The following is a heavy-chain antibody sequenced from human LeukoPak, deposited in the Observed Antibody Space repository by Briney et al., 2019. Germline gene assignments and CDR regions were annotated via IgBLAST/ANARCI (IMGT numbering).Heavy chain of an antibody. V-gene: IGHV3-7*01. D-gene: IGHD3-10*01. J-gene: IGHJ5*01. CDR1: VVSCSKYW. CDR3: AKEGAYPIITYDS. CDR2: IKGDGNEK. Sequence: GGSLRLSCAASVVSCSKYWMNWVRQAPGKGLEWVANIKGDGNEKNYVDSVKGRFSISRDNARNSLYLQMDSLRAEDTAVYYCAKEGAYPIITYDSWGQGALVTVSS.